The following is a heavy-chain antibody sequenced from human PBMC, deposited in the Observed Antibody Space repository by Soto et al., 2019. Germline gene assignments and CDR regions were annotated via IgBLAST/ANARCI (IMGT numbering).Heavy chain of an antibody. CDR2: TYSSGGT. CDR1: GFIPSKYT. CDR3: GRDRECDGIWPLAF. Sequence: AAALRLSSAASGFIPSKYTNCLGRQPPEKGLEWVAETYSSGGTEYSHSLKGRFAIFRDNSKSMLFLQMNSLRVEDTALYYCGRDRECDGIWPLAFWGRGTLVIGSS. D-gene: IGHD2-21*01. V-gene: IGHV3-53*01. J-gene: IGHJ4*02.